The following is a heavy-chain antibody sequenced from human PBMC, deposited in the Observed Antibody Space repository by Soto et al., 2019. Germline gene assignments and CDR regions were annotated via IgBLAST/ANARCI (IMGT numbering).Heavy chain of an antibody. J-gene: IGHJ5*02. V-gene: IGHV3-7*01. CDR1: GFTFSAYW. CDR2: IKQDGSEK. D-gene: IGHD1-1*01. CDR3: AGGGGWVLES. Sequence: EVQLVESGGDLVQPGGSLRLSCVGSGFTFSAYWMTWVRQAPGKGLEWVAGIKQDGSEKYYVDSVKGRFTISRDNAKKSLYLQMNGVRADDTAGYFCAGGGGWVLESWGEGTMVTVSS.